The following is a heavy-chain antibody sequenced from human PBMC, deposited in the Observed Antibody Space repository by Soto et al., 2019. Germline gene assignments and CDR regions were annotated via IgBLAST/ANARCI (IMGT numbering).Heavy chain of an antibody. V-gene: IGHV3-48*03. Sequence: EVQLVESGGGFVQPGGSLRLSCAASGFTFRNYEMNWVRKAPGKGLEWVSYISSSGITTYYADFAAGRFTISRDNAKESLYLHLNSLRVEDTAVYYCARYGTRADRWGLGAQVTVSS. CDR3: ARYGTRADR. J-gene: IGHJ5*02. CDR2: ISSSGITT. D-gene: IGHD1-1*01. CDR1: GFTFRNYE.